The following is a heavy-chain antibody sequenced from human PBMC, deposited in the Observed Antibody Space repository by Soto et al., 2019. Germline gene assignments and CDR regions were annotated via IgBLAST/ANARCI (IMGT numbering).Heavy chain of an antibody. CDR1: GGTFNSFP. CDR3: AKMSLRVPYRDNWFDP. V-gene: IGHV1-69*13. D-gene: IGHD2-21*01. J-gene: IGHJ5*02. Sequence: ASVKVSCKASGGTFNSFPISWVRQAPGQGLEWLGGIIPILGPAKYAQKFQGRVTITADESTSTAYMDLSSLTSEDTALYYCAKMSLRVPYRDNWFDPWGQGTLVTVSS. CDR2: IIPILGPA.